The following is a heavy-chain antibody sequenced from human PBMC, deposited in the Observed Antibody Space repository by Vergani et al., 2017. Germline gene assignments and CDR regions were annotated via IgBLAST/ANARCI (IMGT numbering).Heavy chain of an antibody. J-gene: IGHJ6*02. Sequence: QVQLVQSGAEVKKPGASVKVSCKDSGYTFTGYYMHWVRQAPGQGLEWMGCINPNSGGTNYAQKFQGWVTMTRDTSISTAYMELSRLRSDDTAVYYCAGGTTPYCGSYVSIYYYGMDVWGQGTTVTVSS. CDR1: GYTFTGYY. CDR2: INPNSGGT. D-gene: IGHD1-26*01. CDR3: AGGTTPYCGSYVSIYYYGMDV. V-gene: IGHV1-2*04.